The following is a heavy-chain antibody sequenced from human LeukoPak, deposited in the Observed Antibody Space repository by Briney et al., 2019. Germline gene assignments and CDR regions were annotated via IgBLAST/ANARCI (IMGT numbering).Heavy chain of an antibody. V-gene: IGHV3-30*01. CDR3: ARDSGYSSSWPAAGDY. J-gene: IGHJ4*02. D-gene: IGHD6-13*01. CDR1: GFTFSSYA. Sequence: GGSQRLSCAASGFTFSSYAMHWVRQAPGKGLEWVAVISYDGSNKYYADSVKGRFTISRDNSKNTLYLQMNSLRAEDTAVYYCARDSGYSSSWPAAGDYWGQGTLVTVSS. CDR2: ISYDGSNK.